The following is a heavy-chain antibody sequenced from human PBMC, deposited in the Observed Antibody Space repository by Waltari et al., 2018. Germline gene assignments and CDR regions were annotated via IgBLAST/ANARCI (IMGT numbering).Heavy chain of an antibody. CDR3: ARLGDAGSSWYYFDS. Sequence: QLQLQESGPGLVKPSETLSLNCTVSGGSISSSNYYWGWIRQPPGKGLEWIGNIYYSGNTYYNPSLKSRITISVETSKNQFSLKLSSVTTADTAKYYCARLGDAGSSWYYFDSWGQGTLVTVSS. CDR2: IYYSGNT. D-gene: IGHD6-13*01. J-gene: IGHJ4*02. CDR1: GGSISSSNYY. V-gene: IGHV4-39*01.